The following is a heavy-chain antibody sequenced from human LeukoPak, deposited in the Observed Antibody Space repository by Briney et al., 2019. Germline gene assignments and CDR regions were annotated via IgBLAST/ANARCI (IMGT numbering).Heavy chain of an antibody. CDR2: IIPILGIA. V-gene: IGHV1-69*04. CDR3: ARDSASAAAPLTL. Sequence: SVKVSCKASGGTFSSYAISWVRQAPGQGLEWMGRIIPILGIANYAQKFQGRVTITADKSTSTAYMELSSLRSEDTAVYYCARDSASAAAPLTLWGQGTLVTVSS. J-gene: IGHJ4*02. CDR1: GGTFSSYA. D-gene: IGHD6-13*01.